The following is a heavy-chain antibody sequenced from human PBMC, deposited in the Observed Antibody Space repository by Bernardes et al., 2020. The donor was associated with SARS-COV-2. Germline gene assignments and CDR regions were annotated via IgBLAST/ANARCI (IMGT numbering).Heavy chain of an antibody. CDR1: GFSLDSGAVG. CDR3: AHRPSYLPNGWFDT. D-gene: IGHD2-8*01. Sequence: SVPTLVKPTQTLTLTCPFSGFSLDSGAVGVVWIRQPPGKALELLAMIYGNDNKHYSPSLTNRLTIAKDTSNNQMVFTMTNMDPTDTGTYYCAHRPSYLPNGWFDTWGQGSLGTV. V-gene: IGHV2-5*01. CDR2: IYGNDNK. J-gene: IGHJ5*02.